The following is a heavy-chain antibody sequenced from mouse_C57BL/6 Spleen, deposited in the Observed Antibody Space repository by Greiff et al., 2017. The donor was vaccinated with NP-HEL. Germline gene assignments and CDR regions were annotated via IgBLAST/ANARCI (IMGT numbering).Heavy chain of an antibody. CDR1: GYTFTSYW. CDR3: ASRGDGYYGGYFDY. V-gene: IGHV1-64*01. D-gene: IGHD2-3*01. Sequence: QVQLQQSGAELVKPGASVKLSCKASGYTFTSYWMHWVKQRPGQGLEWIGMIHPNSGSTNYNEKFKSKATLTVDKSSSTAYMQLSSLTSEDSAVYYCASRGDGYYGGYFDYWGQGTTLTVSS. J-gene: IGHJ2*01. CDR2: IHPNSGST.